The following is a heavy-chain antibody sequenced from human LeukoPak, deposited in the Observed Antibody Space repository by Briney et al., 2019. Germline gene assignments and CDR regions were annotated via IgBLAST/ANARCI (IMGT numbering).Heavy chain of an antibody. CDR1: GFTFSSYW. V-gene: IGHV3-7*01. CDR3: ASGRVLFDY. Sequence: GGALRLSCAASGFTFSSYWMNWVGQAPGKGVEGVANIKQDGGEKYYVDSVRGRFTISRDNAKNSLYMQLNSLRAEDTAVYYCASGRVLFDYWGQGTLVSVSS. CDR2: IKQDGGEK. J-gene: IGHJ4*02. D-gene: IGHD1-26*01.